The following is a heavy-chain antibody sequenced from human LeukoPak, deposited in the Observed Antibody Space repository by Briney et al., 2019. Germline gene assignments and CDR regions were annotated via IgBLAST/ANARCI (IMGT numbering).Heavy chain of an antibody. CDR1: GYSFTSYW. V-gene: IGHV5-10-1*01. CDR2: IDPSDSYT. Sequence: RGESLRISCKGSGYSFTSYWISWVRQMPGKGLEWMGRIDPSDSYTNYSPSFQGHVTTSADKSISTAYLQWSSLKASDTAMYYCAIWSVAGNYFDYWGQGTLVTVSS. D-gene: IGHD6-19*01. J-gene: IGHJ4*02. CDR3: AIWSVAGNYFDY.